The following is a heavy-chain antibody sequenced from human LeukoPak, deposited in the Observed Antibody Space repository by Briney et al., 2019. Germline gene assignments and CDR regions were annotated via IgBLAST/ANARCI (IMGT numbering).Heavy chain of an antibody. V-gene: IGHV4-4*07. CDR3: ARRRELLGSYFDY. J-gene: IGHJ4*02. CDR2: IYTSGTT. CDR1: GDSIRNYY. D-gene: IGHD1-26*01. Sequence: SETLSLTCTVSGDSIRNYYWTWIRQPAGKGLEWIGRIYTSGTTNYSPSLKSRVTMSVDTSKNQFSLKLSSVTAADTAVYYCARRRELLGSYFDYWGQGTLVTVSS.